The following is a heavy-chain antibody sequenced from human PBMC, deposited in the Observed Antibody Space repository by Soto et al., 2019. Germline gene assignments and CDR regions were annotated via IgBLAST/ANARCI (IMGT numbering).Heavy chain of an antibody. CDR3: VKSARRPGTATDV. J-gene: IGHJ6*01. CDR2: ISYDGSNK. CDR1: GFTFSSYG. V-gene: IGHV3-30*18. D-gene: IGHD6-25*01. Sequence: VRSLILCCAASGFTFSSYGMHWVRQAPGKGLEWVAVISYDGSNKYYADSVKGRFTISRDNSKSTLYLQMNSLRAEDTAVYYCVKSARRPGTATDV.